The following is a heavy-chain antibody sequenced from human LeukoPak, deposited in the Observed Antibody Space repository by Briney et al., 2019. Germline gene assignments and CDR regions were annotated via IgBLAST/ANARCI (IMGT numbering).Heavy chain of an antibody. D-gene: IGHD3-10*01. V-gene: IGHV3-23*01. CDR3: ARDGDYYGSGSYNFDY. CDR2: ISPGGPT. J-gene: IGHJ4*02. CDR1: GFPFSSHG. Sequence: GGSLRLSCAGSGFPFSSHGMNWVRQAPGKGLEWVSGISPGGPTYYADSVKGRFTISRDDSKNTLYLQMKNLRAEDTAVYYCARDGDYYGSGSYNFDYWGQGTLVTVSS.